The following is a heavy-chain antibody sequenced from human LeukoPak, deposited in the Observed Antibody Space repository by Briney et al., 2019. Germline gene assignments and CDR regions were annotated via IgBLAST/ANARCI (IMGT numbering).Heavy chain of an antibody. J-gene: IGHJ4*02. CDR1: GGSVSSGSYY. V-gene: IGHV4-61*01. CDR3: ARDSPYSSSWYAARY. CDR2: IYYSGST. Sequence: SSETLSLTCTVSGGSVSSGSYYWSWIRQPPGKGLEWIGYIYYSGSTNYNPSLKSRVTISVDTSKNQFSLKLSPVTAADTAVYYCARDSPYSSSWYAARYWGQGTLVTVSS. D-gene: IGHD6-13*01.